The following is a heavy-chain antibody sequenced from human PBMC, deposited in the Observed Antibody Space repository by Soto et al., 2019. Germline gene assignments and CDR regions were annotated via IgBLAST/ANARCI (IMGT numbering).Heavy chain of an antibody. Sequence: GGSLRLSCVASGFTSSSYEMNWVRQAPGRGLEWVSSIGSGGTTISYADSMKARFTISRDNAKNSLYLQMSSLRAEDTAVYYCARDQCTFCGLDVGGRGTTVNVSS. CDR2: IGSGGTTI. D-gene: IGHD3-16*01. V-gene: IGHV3-48*03. CDR1: GFTSSSYE. CDR3: ARDQCTFCGLDV. J-gene: IGHJ6*02.